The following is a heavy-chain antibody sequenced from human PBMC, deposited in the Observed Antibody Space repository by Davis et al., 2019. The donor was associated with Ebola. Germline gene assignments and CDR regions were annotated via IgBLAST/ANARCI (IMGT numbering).Heavy chain of an antibody. J-gene: IGHJ4*02. CDR2: IDPSDSYT. V-gene: IGHV5-10-1*01. CDR1: GYSFTSYW. CDR3: ARIRFLEWLSTDY. Sequence: ESLKISCKGSGYSFTSYWISWVRQMPGKGLEWMGRIDPSDSYTNYSPSFQGHVTISADKSISTAYLQWSSLKASDTAMYYCARIRFLEWLSTDYWGQGTLVTVSS. D-gene: IGHD3-3*01.